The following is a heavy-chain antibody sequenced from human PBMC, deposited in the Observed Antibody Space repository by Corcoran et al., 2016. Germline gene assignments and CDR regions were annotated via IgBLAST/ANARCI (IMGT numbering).Heavy chain of an antibody. V-gene: IGHV1-46*01. J-gene: IGHJ6*02. CDR3: ARENYYDSSGSSYYGMDV. D-gene: IGHD3-22*01. Sequence: QVQLVQSGAEVKKPGASVKVSCKASGYTFTSYYMHWVRQAPGQGLEWMGIINPSGGSTSYAQKFQGRVTMTRDTSTSTVYMELSSLRAEDTAVYYCARENYYDSSGSSYYGMDVWGQGTMVTVSS. CDR2: INPSGGST. CDR1: GYTFTSYY.